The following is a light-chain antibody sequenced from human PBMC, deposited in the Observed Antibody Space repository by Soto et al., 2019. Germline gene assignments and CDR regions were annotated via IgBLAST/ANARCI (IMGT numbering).Light chain of an antibody. J-gene: IGKJ5*01. CDR2: AAS. CDR1: QSVANY. CDR3: QQTHSDPIT. V-gene: IGKV1-39*01. Sequence: DTQMTQSPSSVSASVGDRVTITCRASQSVANYLNWYQQQPGKAPNLLIYAASSLQTGVPPRFSGGGSGTHFTLTISSLQPEDSATYYCQQTHSDPITFGQGTRLEIK.